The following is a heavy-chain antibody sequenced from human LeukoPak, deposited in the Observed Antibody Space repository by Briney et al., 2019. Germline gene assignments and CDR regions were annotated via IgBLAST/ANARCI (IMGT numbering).Heavy chain of an antibody. J-gene: IGHJ4*02. D-gene: IGHD2-15*01. CDR3: ARHSRYCSGGSCYRFDY. Sequence: SETLSLTCTVSGGSISSYYWSWIRQPPGKGLEWIGEINHSGSTNYNPSLKSRVTISVDTSKNQFSLKLSSVTAADTAVYYCARHSRYCSGGSCYRFDYWGQGTLVTVSS. CDR2: INHSGST. V-gene: IGHV4-34*01. CDR1: GGSISSYY.